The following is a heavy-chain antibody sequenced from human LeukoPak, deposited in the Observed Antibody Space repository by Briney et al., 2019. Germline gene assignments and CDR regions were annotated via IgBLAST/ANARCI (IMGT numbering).Heavy chain of an antibody. CDR2: IFYSGIT. CDR1: GGSVSSSLYY. D-gene: IGHD2/OR15-2a*01. Sequence: SETLSLTCTVSGGSVSSSLYYWGWIRQPPGKGLEWIGSIFYSGITYYNPSLQSRVTISVDTSKSQFSLHLSSVTAADTALYYCARIIVVTSTDYFDSWGQGTLVTVSS. V-gene: IGHV4-39*01. CDR3: ARIIVVTSTDYFDS. J-gene: IGHJ4*02.